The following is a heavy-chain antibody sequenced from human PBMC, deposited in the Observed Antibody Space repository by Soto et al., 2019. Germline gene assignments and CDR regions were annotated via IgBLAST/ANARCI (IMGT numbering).Heavy chain of an antibody. Sequence: QVQLVQSGAEVKKPGSSVKVSCKASGGTFSSYAISWVRQAPGQGLEWMGGIIPIFGTANYGQKFQGRVMITEDESTSTAYMELSSLRSEDTAVYYCASRGSGSYYPSSYYYYYYGMDVWGQGTTVTVSS. CDR2: IIPIFGTA. CDR3: ASRGSGSYYPSSYYYYYYGMDV. CDR1: GGTFSSYA. V-gene: IGHV1-69*12. D-gene: IGHD3-10*01. J-gene: IGHJ6*02.